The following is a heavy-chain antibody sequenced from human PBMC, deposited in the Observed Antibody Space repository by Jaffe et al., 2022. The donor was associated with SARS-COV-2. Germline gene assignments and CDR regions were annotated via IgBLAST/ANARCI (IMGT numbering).Heavy chain of an antibody. Sequence: QVQLQESGPGLVKPSETLSLTCTVSGGSISSYYWSWIRQPPGKGLEWIGYIYYSGSTNYNPSLKSRVTISVDTSKNQFSLKLSSVTAADTAVYYCARVGPTYSSPYYYYYYGMDVWGQGTTVTVSS. J-gene: IGHJ6*02. CDR1: GGSISSYY. CDR2: IYYSGST. CDR3: ARVGPTYSSPYYYYYYGMDV. D-gene: IGHD6-13*01. V-gene: IGHV4-59*01.